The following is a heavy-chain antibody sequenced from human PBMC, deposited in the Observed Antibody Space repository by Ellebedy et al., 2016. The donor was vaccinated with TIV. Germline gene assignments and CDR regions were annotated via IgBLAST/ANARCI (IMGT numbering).Heavy chain of an antibody. CDR3: ARAPTWNDLRFDP. Sequence: MPGGSLRLSCTVSGGSVNDDYWNWIRQPAGKGLEWIGRMYAGGSTNYNPSLKSRVTLSVDTSKNQFSLRLNSVAAADTAVYYCARAPTWNDLRFDPWGQGILVIVSS. CDR2: MYAGGST. D-gene: IGHD1-1*01. V-gene: IGHV4-4*07. CDR1: GGSVNDDY. J-gene: IGHJ5*02.